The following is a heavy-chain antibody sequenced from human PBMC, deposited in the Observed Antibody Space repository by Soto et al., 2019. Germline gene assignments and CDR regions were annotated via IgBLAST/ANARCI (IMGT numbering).Heavy chain of an antibody. CDR2: IYYSGST. CDR3: ARGGTFDLDY. D-gene: IGHD3-16*01. J-gene: IGHJ4*02. Sequence: DLEWIGYIYYSGSTYYNPSLKSRVTISVDTSKNQFSLKLSSVTAADTAVYYCARGGTFDLDYWGQGTLVTVSS. V-gene: IGHV4-31*02.